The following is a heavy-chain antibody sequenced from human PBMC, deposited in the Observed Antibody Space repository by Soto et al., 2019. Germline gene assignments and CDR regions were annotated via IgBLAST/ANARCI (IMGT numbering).Heavy chain of an antibody. CDR3: ARSYKADYYYYGMDV. CDR2: ISSSSSTI. J-gene: IGHJ6*02. V-gene: IGHV3-48*02. D-gene: IGHD1-1*01. CDR1: GFTFSSYS. Sequence: GGSLRLSCVASGFTFSSYSMNWVRQAPGKGLEWVSYISSSSSTIYYADSVKGRFTISRDNAKNSLYLQMNSLRDEDTAVYYCARSYKADYYYYGMDVWGQGTTVTVS.